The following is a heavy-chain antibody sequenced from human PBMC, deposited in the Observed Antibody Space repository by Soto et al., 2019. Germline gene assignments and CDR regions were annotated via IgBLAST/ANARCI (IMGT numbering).Heavy chain of an antibody. D-gene: IGHD1-26*01. CDR3: AKDYATSGMDV. J-gene: IGHJ6*02. CDR1: GFTFSSNG. Sequence: QVQLVESGGGVVQPGRSLRLSCAASGFTFSSNGMHWVRQAPGKGLEWVAVISYDGSNKYYADSVKGRFTISRDNSKNTLYLQMNSLRAEDTAVYYCAKDYATSGMDVWGQGTTVTVSS. CDR2: ISYDGSNK. V-gene: IGHV3-30*18.